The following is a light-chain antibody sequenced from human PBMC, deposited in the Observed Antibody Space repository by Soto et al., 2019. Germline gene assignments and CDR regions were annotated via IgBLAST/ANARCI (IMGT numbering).Light chain of an antibody. Sequence: QSVLTQPPSVSGAPGHRVTISCTGSSSNIGAGYDVHWYQQLPGTAPKLLIYGNSNRPSGVPDRCSGSKSGTSASLAITGLQAEDEADYYCQSYDSSLSVVFGGGTKLTVL. J-gene: IGLJ2*01. CDR3: QSYDSSLSVV. CDR1: SSNIGAGYD. V-gene: IGLV1-40*01. CDR2: GNS.